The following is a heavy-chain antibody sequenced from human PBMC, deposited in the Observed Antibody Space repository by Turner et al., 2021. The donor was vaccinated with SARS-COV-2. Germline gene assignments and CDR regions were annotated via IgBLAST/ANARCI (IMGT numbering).Heavy chain of an antibody. Sequence: EVHLVECWGGLLHPGRSLRPSCAASGFTFSSYTMNWVLQAPGKGLEWVSYISSSSSNIYYADSVKGRFTISRDNAKNSLYLQMNSLRAEDTAVYYCARDLGGYFDYWGQGTLVTVSS. D-gene: IGHD2-15*01. J-gene: IGHJ4*02. CDR2: ISSSSSNI. CDR1: GFTFSSYT. V-gene: IGHV3-48*01. CDR3: ARDLGGYFDY.